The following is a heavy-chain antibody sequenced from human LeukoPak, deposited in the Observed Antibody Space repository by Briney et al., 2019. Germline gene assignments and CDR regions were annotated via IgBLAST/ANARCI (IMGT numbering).Heavy chain of an antibody. J-gene: IGHJ6*04. CDR2: IYTSGST. Sequence: SQTLSLTCTVSGGSISSGSYYWSWLRQPAGKGLEWIGRIYTSGSTNYNPSLKSRVTISVDTSKNQFSLKLSSVTAADTAAYYCASFPPYYDFWSGYSGSEDVWGKGTTVTVSS. CDR1: GGSISSGSYY. D-gene: IGHD3-3*01. V-gene: IGHV4-61*02. CDR3: ASFPPYYDFWSGYSGSEDV.